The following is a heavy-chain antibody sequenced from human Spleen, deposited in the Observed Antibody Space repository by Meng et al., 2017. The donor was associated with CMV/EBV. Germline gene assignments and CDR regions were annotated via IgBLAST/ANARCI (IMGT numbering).Heavy chain of an antibody. Sequence: GSLRLSCTVSGGSVSSGSYYWSLIRQPPGKGLEWIGYIYYDGRTNYNPSLKSRVTISVDTSKKQFSLDLNSVTAADTAVYYCARADSSGFWGNWFDPWGQGTLVTVSS. CDR3: ARADSSGFWGNWFDP. CDR1: GGSVSSGSYY. J-gene: IGHJ5*02. V-gene: IGHV4-61*01. D-gene: IGHD3-22*01. CDR2: IYYDGRT.